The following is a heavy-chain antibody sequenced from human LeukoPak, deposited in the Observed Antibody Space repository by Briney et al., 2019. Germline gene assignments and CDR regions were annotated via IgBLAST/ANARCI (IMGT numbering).Heavy chain of an antibody. D-gene: IGHD5-12*01. CDR1: GFTFSNAW. J-gene: IGHJ4*02. CDR2: IKSKTDGGTT. Sequence: PGGSLRLSCAASGFTFSNAWMSWVRQAPGKRLEWGGRIKSKTDGGTTDYAAPVKGRFTISRDDSKNTLYLQMNSLKTEDTAVYYCTTAEYSGYYAPIDYWGQGTLVTVSS. CDR3: TTAEYSGYYAPIDY. V-gene: IGHV3-15*01.